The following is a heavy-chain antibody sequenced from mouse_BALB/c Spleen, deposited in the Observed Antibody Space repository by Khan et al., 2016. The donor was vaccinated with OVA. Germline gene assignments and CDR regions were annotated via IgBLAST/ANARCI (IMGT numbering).Heavy chain of an antibody. CDR2: INPDNDGT. CDR3: AREASNWDVSLAY. J-gene: IGHJ3*01. Sequence: VQLQQSGPELVKPGASVKMSCKASGYTFTNYVIHWVKQKSGQGLEWIGYINPDNDGTRFNENFKDKATLTSDKSSSTAYMELSSLTSEDSAVDYCAREASNWDVSLAYWGQGTLVTVSA. D-gene: IGHD4-1*01. V-gene: IGHV1S136*01. CDR1: GYTFTNYV.